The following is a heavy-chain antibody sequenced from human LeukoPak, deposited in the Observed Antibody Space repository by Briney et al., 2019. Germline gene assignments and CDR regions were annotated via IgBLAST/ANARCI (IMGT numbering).Heavy chain of an antibody. J-gene: IGHJ6*03. CDR1: GFTFSSYE. V-gene: IGHV3-48*03. D-gene: IGHD3-10*01. Sequence: PGGSLRLSCAASGFTFSSYEMNWVRQAPGKGLEWVSYISSSGSTIYYADSVKGRFTISRDNAKNSLYLQMNSLRAEDTAVYYCASGRIMVRGVTLTPKDYYYDMDVWGKGTTVTISS. CDR3: ASGRIMVRGVTLTPKDYYYDMDV. CDR2: ISSSGSTI.